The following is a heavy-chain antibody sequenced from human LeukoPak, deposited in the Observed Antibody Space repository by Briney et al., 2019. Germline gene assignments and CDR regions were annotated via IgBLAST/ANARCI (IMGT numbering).Heavy chain of an antibody. CDR1: GGTFSSYA. Sequence: GSSVKVSCKASGGTFSSYAISWVRQAPGQGLEWMGGIIPIFGTANYAQKFQGRVTITADESTSTAYMELSSLRSEDTAVYYYARGWMDYGSGSYSGDYWGQGTLVTVSS. D-gene: IGHD3-10*01. J-gene: IGHJ4*02. V-gene: IGHV1-69*01. CDR3: ARGWMDYGSGSYSGDY. CDR2: IIPIFGTA.